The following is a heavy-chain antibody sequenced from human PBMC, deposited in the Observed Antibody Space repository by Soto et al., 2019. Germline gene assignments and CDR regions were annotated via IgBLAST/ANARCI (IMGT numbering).Heavy chain of an antibody. V-gene: IGHV3-15*07. CDR1: GFTFSNAW. CDR2: IKSKTDGGTT. Sequence: PGGSLRLSCAASGFTFSNAWMNWVRQAPGKGLEWVGRIKSKTDGGTTDYAAPVKGRFTISRDDSKNTLYLQMNSLKTEDTAVYYCPTDARGSFWYPLGRAVWGQGTTVTVSS. J-gene: IGHJ6*02. CDR3: PTDARGSFWYPLGRAV. D-gene: IGHD5-12*01.